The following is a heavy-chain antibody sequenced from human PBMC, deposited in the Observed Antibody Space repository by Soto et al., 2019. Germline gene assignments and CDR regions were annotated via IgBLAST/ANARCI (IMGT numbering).Heavy chain of an antibody. J-gene: IGHJ4*02. V-gene: IGHV3-15*07. Sequence: DVRLVESAGGLVRPGGSLRLSCEVSGMYFPHAYMNWVRQAPGKGLEWVGRVYGGGGTRKEHAVAVRDRFSITRDDSKNTIYLQMDSLRSEDTAIYFCVYQRDCIGRWHWGRGARVTVSS. D-gene: IGHD2-21*02. CDR2: VYGGGGTRK. CDR1: GMYFPHAY. CDR3: VYQRDCIGRWH.